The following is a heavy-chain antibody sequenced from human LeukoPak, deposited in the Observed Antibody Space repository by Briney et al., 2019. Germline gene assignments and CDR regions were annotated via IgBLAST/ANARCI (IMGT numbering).Heavy chain of an antibody. V-gene: IGHV3-74*01. Sequence: GGSLRLSCEASGFTFSRYWMHWVRQAPWKGLVWVSRIKSDGKTNYADSVKGRFTISRDNAKNTVSLQMDSLRAEDTGVYYCARAPSEVGGYYPEYFRHWGQGTLVTVSS. CDR2: IKSDGKT. CDR1: GFTFSRYW. CDR3: ARAPSEVGGYYPEYFRH. D-gene: IGHD3-22*01. J-gene: IGHJ1*01.